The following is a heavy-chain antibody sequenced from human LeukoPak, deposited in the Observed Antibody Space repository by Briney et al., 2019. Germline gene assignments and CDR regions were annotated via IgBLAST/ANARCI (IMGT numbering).Heavy chain of an antibody. CDR1: GYIITTYY. Sequence: ASVKVSCKASGYIITTYYMHWVRQAPGQGLEWMGVSNPSGVGTNYAQKFQGRVTMTRDTSTSTVYMELSSLRSEDTAVYYCAREEYGGHFDYWGQGTLVTVSS. CDR3: AREEYGGHFDY. D-gene: IGHD2-21*01. J-gene: IGHJ4*02. CDR2: SNPSGVGT. V-gene: IGHV1-46*01.